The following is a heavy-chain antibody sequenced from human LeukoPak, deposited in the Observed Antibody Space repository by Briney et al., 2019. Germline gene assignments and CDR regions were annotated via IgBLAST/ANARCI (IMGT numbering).Heavy chain of an antibody. J-gene: IGHJ6*02. CDR1: GGTFSSYA. CDR2: IIPIFGIA. V-gene: IGHV1-69*04. Sequence: SVKVSCKASGGTFSSYAISWVRQAPGQGLEWMGRIIPIFGIANYAQKFQGRVTITADKSTSTAYMELSSLRSEDTAVYYCARVKADYSYSGMDVGGQGTRLTVSS. CDR3: ARVKADYSYSGMDV. D-gene: IGHD6-13*01.